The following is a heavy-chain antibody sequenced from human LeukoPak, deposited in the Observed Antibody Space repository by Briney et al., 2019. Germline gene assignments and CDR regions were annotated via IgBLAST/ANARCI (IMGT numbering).Heavy chain of an antibody. CDR1: GYSFSNYW. D-gene: IGHD3-9*01. J-gene: IGHJ4*02. CDR2: IYPGDSDT. CDR3: ARSPDHDILTGYYSNYFDS. Sequence: GESLKISCKSSGYSFSNYWIGWVRQMPGKGLECMGVIYPGDSDTRYSPSFQGQVTISVDKSISTAYLQWSSLKASDTAMYYCARSPDHDILTGYYSNYFDSWGQGTLVTVSS. V-gene: IGHV5-51*01.